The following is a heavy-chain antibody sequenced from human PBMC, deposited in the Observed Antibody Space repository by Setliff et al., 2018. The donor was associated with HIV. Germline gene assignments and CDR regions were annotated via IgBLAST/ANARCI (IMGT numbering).Heavy chain of an antibody. CDR2: FDPEDGET. V-gene: IGHV1-24*01. Sequence: ASVKVSCKVSGYTLTELCIHWVRQVPGKGLEWMGGFDPEDGETIYAQKFRGRVTMTEDTSTDTAYMELRSLRYEDTAVYHCAREIRAGNYPPYSYYFYMDVWGKGTTVTVSS. J-gene: IGHJ6*03. CDR3: AREIRAGNYPPYSYYFYMDV. D-gene: IGHD4-4*01. CDR1: GYTLTELC.